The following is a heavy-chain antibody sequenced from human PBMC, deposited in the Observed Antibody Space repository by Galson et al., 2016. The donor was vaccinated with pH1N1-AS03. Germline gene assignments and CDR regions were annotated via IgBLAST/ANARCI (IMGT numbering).Heavy chain of an antibody. D-gene: IGHD4/OR15-4a*01. J-gene: IGHJ6*02. V-gene: IGHV1-69*13. CDR2: IVPVFGTT. CDR3: TRDGAANDYYYYGMDV. Sequence: SVKVSCKASGGTFGNYAASWVRLAPGQGLEWLGAIVPVFGTTNYAQTFQGRLTITADASTSTANMELSGLRLDDTALYYCTRDGAANDYYYYGMDVWGQGTTVTVSS. CDR1: GGTFGNYA.